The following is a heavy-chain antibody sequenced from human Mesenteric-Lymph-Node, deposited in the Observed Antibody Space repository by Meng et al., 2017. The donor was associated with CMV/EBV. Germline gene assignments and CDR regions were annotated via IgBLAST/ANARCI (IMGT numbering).Heavy chain of an antibody. CDR3: ARGPLSSYYYGSGSYYNP. D-gene: IGHD3-10*01. Sequence: TFTNYAMHWVRQAPGQRLGGMGWINAGNGNTKYSQKFKGRVTITRDTSASTAYMELSSLRSEDTAVYYCARGPLSSYYYGSGSYYNPWGQGTLVTVSS. J-gene: IGHJ5*02. CDR1: TFTNYA. V-gene: IGHV1-3*01. CDR2: INAGNGNT.